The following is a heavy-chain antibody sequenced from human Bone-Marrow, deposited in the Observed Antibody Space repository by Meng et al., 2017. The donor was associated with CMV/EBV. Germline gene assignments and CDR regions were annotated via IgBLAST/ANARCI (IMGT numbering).Heavy chain of an antibody. D-gene: IGHD5-18*01. J-gene: IGHJ6*02. CDR3: ASGLLPSIQLWSSKPLYYYYYGMDV. CDR1: GGTFSSYA. V-gene: IGHV1-69*10. CDR2: IIPILGIA. Sequence: SVKVSCKASGGTFSSYAISWVRQAPGQGLEWMGGIIPILGIANYAQKFQGRVTITADKSTSTAYMELSSLRSEDTAVYYCASGLLPSIQLWSSKPLYYYYYGMDVWGQGTTVTVSS.